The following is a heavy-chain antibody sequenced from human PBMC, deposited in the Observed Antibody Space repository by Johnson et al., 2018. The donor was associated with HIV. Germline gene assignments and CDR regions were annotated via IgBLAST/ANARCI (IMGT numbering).Heavy chain of an antibody. J-gene: IGHJ3*02. D-gene: IGHD2-8*02. Sequence: VQLVESGGGLVKPGGSLRLSCAASGFTLTNARMKWVRQAPGKGLEWVGHTKRKSEGGTTDYAAPVKGRFSISRDDSKNTLYLQLDSLKTEDTALYYCTTVGGILGTYAFDIWGQGTMVTVSS. CDR3: TTVGGILGTYAFDI. CDR2: TKRKSEGGTT. CDR1: GFTLTNAR. V-gene: IGHV3-15*01.